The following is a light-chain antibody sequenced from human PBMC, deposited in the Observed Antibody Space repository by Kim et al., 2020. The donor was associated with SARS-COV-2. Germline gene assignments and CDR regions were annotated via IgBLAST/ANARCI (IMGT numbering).Light chain of an antibody. J-gene: IGLJ3*02. V-gene: IGLV3-21*03. CDR2: DDS. CDR1: NSGSRS. CDR3: QLRYGGSGV. Sequence: SVSAGKTARSACGGDNSGSRSVRCYQQKPGQATVLVDDDDSGRPAGIHERFSGTNAGNTATLTISRVEAGEEADYYSQLRYGGSGVFGGGTQLTVL.